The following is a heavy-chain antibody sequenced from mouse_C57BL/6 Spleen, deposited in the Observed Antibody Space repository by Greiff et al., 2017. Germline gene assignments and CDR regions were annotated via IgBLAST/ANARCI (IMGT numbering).Heavy chain of an antibody. D-gene: IGHD1-1*01. V-gene: IGHV5-6*01. CDR2: ISSGGSYT. CDR1: GFTFSSYG. J-gene: IGHJ4*01. Sequence: EVQVVESGGDLVKPGGSLKLSCAASGFTFSSYGMSWVRQTPDKRLEWVATISSGGSYTYYPDSVKGRFTISRENAKNTLYLQMGSLKSEDTAMYYWARGGTTVVAKDYAMDYWGQGTSVTVSS. CDR3: ARGGTTVVAKDYAMDY.